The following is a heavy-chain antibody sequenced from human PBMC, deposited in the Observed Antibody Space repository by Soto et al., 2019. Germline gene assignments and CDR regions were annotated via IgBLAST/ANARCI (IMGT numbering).Heavy chain of an antibody. Sequence: LRLSCSASGFTFSNFAMHWVRQAPGKGLEYVSGITSNGDNTYHADSVQGRFTISRDNSKSTLCLQMTSLRVEDTAVYYCVKGNQLLRYYFEYWGRGALVTVSS. CDR2: ITSNGDNT. V-gene: IGHV3-64D*06. CDR3: VKGNQLLRYYFEY. D-gene: IGHD2-2*01. CDR1: GFTFSNFA. J-gene: IGHJ4*02.